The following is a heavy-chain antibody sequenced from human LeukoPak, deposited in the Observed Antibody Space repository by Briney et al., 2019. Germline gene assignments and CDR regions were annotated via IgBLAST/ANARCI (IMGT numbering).Heavy chain of an antibody. V-gene: IGHV3-23*01. CDR2: ISGSGPNT. CDR3: AKGGYRSSSMLGDY. Sequence: PGGSLRLSCVGSGFSFSNYSLNWVRQAPGKGLDWVSGISGSGPNTYYADSVKGRVTISRDNSKNTLYLQMHSLRGDDTAVYYCAKGGYRSSSMLGDYWGQGTLVTVSS. J-gene: IGHJ4*02. CDR1: GFSFSNYS. D-gene: IGHD6-6*01.